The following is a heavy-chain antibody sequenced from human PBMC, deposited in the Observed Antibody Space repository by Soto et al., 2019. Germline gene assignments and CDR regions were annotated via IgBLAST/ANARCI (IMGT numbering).Heavy chain of an antibody. CDR3: AKRYCTTTSCVREIDY. J-gene: IGHJ4*02. Sequence: GGSLRLSCAASGITFSSYWMSWVRQVPGKGLEWVANIKLDGSEKYYVDSVKGRFTISRDNAKKSLYLQMNSLRAEDTAVYYCAKRYCTTTSCVREIDYWGQGTLVTVS. D-gene: IGHD2-2*01. V-gene: IGHV3-7*03. CDR1: GITFSSYW. CDR2: IKLDGSEK.